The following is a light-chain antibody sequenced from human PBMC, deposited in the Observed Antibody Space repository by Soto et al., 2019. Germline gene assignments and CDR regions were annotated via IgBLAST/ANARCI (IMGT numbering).Light chain of an antibody. CDR2: GAS. CDR3: QPYNNWPLT. J-gene: IGKJ4*01. V-gene: IGKV3-15*01. Sequence: EVVMTQSPATLSVSPGERATLSCRASHSVSSSLAWYQQKPGQAPRLLISGASTRAAGIPARFSGSGSGTEFTLTINSLQSEDFAIYYCQPYNNWPLTFGGGTKVDIK. CDR1: HSVSSS.